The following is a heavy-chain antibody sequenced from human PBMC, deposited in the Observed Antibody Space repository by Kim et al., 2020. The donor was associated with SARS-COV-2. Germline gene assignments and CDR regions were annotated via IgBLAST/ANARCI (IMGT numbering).Heavy chain of an antibody. J-gene: IGHJ6*02. Sequence: GGSLRLSCAASGFTFSSYGMHWVRQAPGKGLEWVAVIWYDGSNKYYADSVKGRFTISRDNSKNTLYLQMNSLRAEDTAVYYCARDIAVATSEEDVWAKGPRSPSP. D-gene: IGHD6-19*01. CDR2: IWYDGSNK. CDR3: ARDIAVATSEEDV. CDR1: GFTFSSYG. V-gene: IGHV3-33*01.